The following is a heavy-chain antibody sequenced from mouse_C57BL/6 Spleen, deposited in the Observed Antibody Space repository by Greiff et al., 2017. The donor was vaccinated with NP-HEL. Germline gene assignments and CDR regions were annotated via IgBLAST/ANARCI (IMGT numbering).Heavy chain of an antibody. CDR3: ARGNWAYYFDY. Sequence: EVKLMESGGGLVQPGGSLSLSCAASGFTFTDYYMSWVRQPPGKALEWLGFIRNKANGYTTEYSASVKGRFTISRDNSQSILYLQMNALRAEDSATYYCARGNWAYYFDYWGQGTTLTVSS. CDR1: GFTFTDYY. V-gene: IGHV7-3*01. J-gene: IGHJ2*01. D-gene: IGHD4-1*01. CDR2: IRNKANGYTT.